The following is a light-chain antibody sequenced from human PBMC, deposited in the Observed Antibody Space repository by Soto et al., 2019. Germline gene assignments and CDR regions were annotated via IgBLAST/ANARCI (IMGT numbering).Light chain of an antibody. CDR2: AAY. Sequence: DIQMTQSPSSLSASVGDRVTITCRASQSISSYLNWYQQKPGKAPKLLIYAAYSLQSGVTSRFSGSGSGTDFTLTISSLQPEDFATYYCQPSYSTPPTFGQGTQVDIK. CDR1: QSISSY. J-gene: IGKJ1*01. CDR3: QPSYSTPPT. V-gene: IGKV1-39*01.